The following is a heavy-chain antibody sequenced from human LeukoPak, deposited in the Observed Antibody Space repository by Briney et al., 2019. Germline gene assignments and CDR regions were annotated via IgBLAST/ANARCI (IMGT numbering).Heavy chain of an antibody. Sequence: ASVKVSCKASGGTFSSYAISWVRQAPGQGLEWMGIINPSGGSTSYAQKFQGRVTMTRDTSTSTVYMELSSLRSEDTAVYYCARENTAMVDDYYYYYGMDVWGQGTTVTVSS. CDR3: ARENTAMVDDYYYYYGMDV. D-gene: IGHD5-18*01. J-gene: IGHJ6*02. CDR2: INPSGGST. V-gene: IGHV1-46*01. CDR1: GGTFSSYA.